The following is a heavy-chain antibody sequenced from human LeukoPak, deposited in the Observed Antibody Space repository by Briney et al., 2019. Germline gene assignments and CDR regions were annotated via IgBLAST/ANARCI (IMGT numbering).Heavy chain of an antibody. V-gene: IGHV1-46*01. D-gene: IGHD2-15*01. Sequence: VASVKVSCKASGYTFTNYYMHWVRQAPGQRPEKMEIINPSGGSTSYAQKFQGRVTMTRDTSTSTVYMELSSLRSEDTAVYYCARGRGYCGGGSCYPDYWGQGTLVTVSS. J-gene: IGHJ4*02. CDR3: ARGRGYCGGGSCYPDY. CDR2: INPSGGST. CDR1: GYTFTNYY.